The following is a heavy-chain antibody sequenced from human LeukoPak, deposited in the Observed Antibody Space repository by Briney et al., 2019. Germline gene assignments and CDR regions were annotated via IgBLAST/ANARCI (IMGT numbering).Heavy chain of an antibody. CDR2: ISSGSTYI. CDR1: GCTFGSYT. V-gene: IGHV3-21*04. J-gene: IGHJ4*02. CDR3: ARGDYASGNFFDY. Sequence: GGSLRLSCEASGCTFGSYTMHWVRQAPGKGLEWVSSISSGSTYIFYADSVKGRFTISRDNAKNSLYLELNSLRAEDTAMYYCARGDYASGNFFDYWGQGTLVAVSS. D-gene: IGHD3-10*01.